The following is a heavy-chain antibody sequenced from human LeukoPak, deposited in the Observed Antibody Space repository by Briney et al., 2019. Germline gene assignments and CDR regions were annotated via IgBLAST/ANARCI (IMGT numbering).Heavy chain of an antibody. V-gene: IGHV3-9*01. CDR2: ISWNSGSI. D-gene: IGHD6-19*01. Sequence: GGSLRLSCAASGFTFDDYAMHWVRQAPGKGLEWVSGISWNSGSIGYADSVKGRFTISRDNAKNSLYLQMNSLRAEDTALYYCAKDSAITGYSSGWFYFNYWGQGTLVTVSS. CDR1: GFTFDDYA. J-gene: IGHJ4*02. CDR3: AKDSAITGYSSGWFYFNY.